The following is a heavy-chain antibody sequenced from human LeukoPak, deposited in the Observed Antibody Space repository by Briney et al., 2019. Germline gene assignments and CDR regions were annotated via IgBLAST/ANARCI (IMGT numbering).Heavy chain of an antibody. CDR3: ARGYCSSTSCYGGFFDY. J-gene: IGHJ4*02. Sequence: PGGSLRLSCAASGFTFSSYSMNWVRQAPGKGLGWVSSISSSSSYIYYADSVKGRFTISRDNAKNSLYLQMNSLRAEDTAVYYCARGYCSSTSCYGGFFDYWGQGTLVTVSS. V-gene: IGHV3-21*01. CDR2: ISSSSSYI. D-gene: IGHD2-2*01. CDR1: GFTFSSYS.